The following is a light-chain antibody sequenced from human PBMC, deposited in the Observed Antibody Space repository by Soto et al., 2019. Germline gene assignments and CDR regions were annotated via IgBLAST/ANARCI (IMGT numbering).Light chain of an antibody. V-gene: IGKV3-11*01. Sequence: EIVMTQSPATLSVSPWGRATLSCRASQSISDTFAWYQQNPGQAPRLLIYDASNRATGIPAGFSGSGSGTDFTLTISRLEPEDFAVYYCQQRSNWPPITFGQGTRLEIK. J-gene: IGKJ5*01. CDR2: DAS. CDR3: QQRSNWPPIT. CDR1: QSISDT.